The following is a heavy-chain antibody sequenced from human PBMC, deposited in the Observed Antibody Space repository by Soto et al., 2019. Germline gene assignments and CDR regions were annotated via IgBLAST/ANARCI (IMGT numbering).Heavy chain of an antibody. V-gene: IGHV4-39*01. J-gene: IGHJ5*02. CDR3: ASIYDSSGYYYGNNWFDP. D-gene: IGHD3-22*01. CDR1: GGSISSSSYY. Sequence: PSETLSLTCTVSGGSISSSSYYWGWIRQPPGNGPEWIGSIYYSGITYYNPSLKSRVTFSLDTSKIQYSLKLSFVTAADTALFNCASIYDSSGYYYGNNWFDPWGQGTLVTVS. CDR2: IYYSGIT.